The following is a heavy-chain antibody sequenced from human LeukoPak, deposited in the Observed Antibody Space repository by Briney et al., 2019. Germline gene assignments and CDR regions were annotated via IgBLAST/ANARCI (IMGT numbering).Heavy chain of an antibody. D-gene: IGHD5-24*01. J-gene: IGHJ4*02. V-gene: IGHV3-30-3*01. CDR2: ISYDGTNK. CDR3: ARERDDYVYFDY. Sequence: GGSLRLSCAASGLTFATYTMHWVRQAPGKGLEWVAVISYDGTNKYYADSVKGRFTISRDHSKNTLYLQMSSLRPEDTAMYYCARERDDYVYFDYWGQGTLVTVSS. CDR1: GLTFATYT.